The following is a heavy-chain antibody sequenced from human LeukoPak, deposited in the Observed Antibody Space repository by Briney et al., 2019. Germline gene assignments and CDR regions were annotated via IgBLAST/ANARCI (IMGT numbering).Heavy chain of an antibody. Sequence: PGGSLRLSCAASGFTFSNAWMNWVRQAPGKGLEWVGRIKSKTDGGTTDYAAPVKGRFTISRDDSKNTLYLQMNSLKTEDTAVYYCARARVLRFLEWLFPPGDAFDIWGQGTMVTVSS. CDR1: GFTFSNAW. J-gene: IGHJ3*02. V-gene: IGHV3-15*07. D-gene: IGHD3-3*01. CDR2: IKSKTDGGTT. CDR3: ARARVLRFLEWLFPPGDAFDI.